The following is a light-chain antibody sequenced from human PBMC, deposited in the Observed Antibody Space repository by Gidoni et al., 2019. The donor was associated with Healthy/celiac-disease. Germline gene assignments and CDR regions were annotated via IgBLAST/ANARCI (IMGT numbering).Light chain of an antibody. Sequence: SYELTQPPSVSVSPGQTASITYCVDKLGDKYACWYQQQPGQSPVVVIYQDSKRPSGIPERFSGSNSGNTVTLTIRGTQAMDEADDYCKAWDSSTVVFGGGTKLTVL. CDR1: KLGDKY. CDR3: KAWDSSTVV. CDR2: QDS. V-gene: IGLV3-1*01. J-gene: IGLJ2*01.